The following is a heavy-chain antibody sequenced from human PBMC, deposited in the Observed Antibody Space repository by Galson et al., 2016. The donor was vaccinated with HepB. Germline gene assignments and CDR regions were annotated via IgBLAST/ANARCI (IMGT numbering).Heavy chain of an antibody. D-gene: IGHD5-12*01. V-gene: IGHV1-69*01. J-gene: IGHJ6*02. CDR3: ASETGGYDSFSGLDV. Sequence: AQKFQGRVTITADEFTSTAYMEMSSLRSEDTAVYYCASETGGYDSFSGLDVWGQGTTVTVSS.